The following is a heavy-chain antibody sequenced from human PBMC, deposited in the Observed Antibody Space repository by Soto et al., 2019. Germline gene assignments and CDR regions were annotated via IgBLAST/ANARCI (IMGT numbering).Heavy chain of an antibody. CDR1: GYTFTSYG. CDR3: ARAPQTVAGAGIWY. D-gene: IGHD6-13*01. V-gene: IGHV1-18*04. J-gene: IGHJ4*02. CDR2: ISGYNGDT. Sequence: QVQLVQSGAEVKKPAASVKVSCKASGYTFTSYGISWVRQAPGQGLEWMGWISGYNGDTNYAQKLQGRVTMTTDTSTNTAYMELRSLRSDDTAVYYCARAPQTVAGAGIWYWGQGTLVTVSS.